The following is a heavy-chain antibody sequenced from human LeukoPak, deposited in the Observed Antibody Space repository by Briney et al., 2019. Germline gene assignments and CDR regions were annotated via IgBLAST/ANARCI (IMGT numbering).Heavy chain of an antibody. Sequence: SETLSLTCAVYGGSFSGYYWGWIRQPPGKGLEWIGSIYYSGSTYYNPSLKSRVTISVDTSKNQFSLKLSSVTAADTAVYYCASLGYCSGGSCRDDYYYYYGMDVWGQGTTVTVSS. CDR2: IYYSGST. CDR1: GGSFSGYY. J-gene: IGHJ6*02. V-gene: IGHV4-39*01. D-gene: IGHD2-15*01. CDR3: ASLGYCSGGSCRDDYYYYYGMDV.